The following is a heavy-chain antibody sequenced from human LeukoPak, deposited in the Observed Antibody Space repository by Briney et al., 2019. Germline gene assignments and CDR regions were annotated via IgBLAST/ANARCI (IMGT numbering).Heavy chain of an antibody. D-gene: IGHD3-10*01. V-gene: IGHV1-8*01. CDR2: MNPNSGNT. CDR3: ARRMVRGQNWSDP. Sequence: ASVKVSCKASGYTFTSYDINWVRQATGQGLEWMGWMNPNSGNTGYAQKFQGRVTMTRNTSKSTAYMELSSLRSEDTAVYYCARRMVRGQNWSDPWGQGTLVTVSS. CDR1: GYTFTSYD. J-gene: IGHJ5*02.